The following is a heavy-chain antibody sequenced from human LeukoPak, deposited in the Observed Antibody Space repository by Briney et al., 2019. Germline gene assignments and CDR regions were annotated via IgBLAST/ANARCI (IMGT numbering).Heavy chain of an antibody. J-gene: IGHJ4*02. CDR2: ISYDGSNK. Sequence: GGSLRLSCAASGFTFSSYAMHWVRQAPGKGLEWVAVISYDGSNKYYADSVKGRFTISRDNSKNTLYLQMNSLRAEDTAVYCCARSPYSSGWQSDYWGQGTLVTVSS. D-gene: IGHD6-19*01. V-gene: IGHV3-30-3*01. CDR3: ARSPYSSGWQSDY. CDR1: GFTFSSYA.